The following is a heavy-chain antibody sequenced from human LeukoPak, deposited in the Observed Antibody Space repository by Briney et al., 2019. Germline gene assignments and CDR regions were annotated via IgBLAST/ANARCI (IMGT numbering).Heavy chain of an antibody. CDR2: ISGSGGST. CDR3: AKDTPFLESWYDGSGYYAFDY. CDR1: GFTFSSYA. V-gene: IGHV3-23*01. Sequence: PGGSLRLSCAASGFTFSSYAMSWVRQAPGKGLEWVSAISGSGGSTYYADSVKGRFTISRDNSKNTLYLQMNSLRAEDTAVYYCAKDTPFLESWYDGSGYYAFDYWGQGTLVTVSS. D-gene: IGHD3-22*01. J-gene: IGHJ4*02.